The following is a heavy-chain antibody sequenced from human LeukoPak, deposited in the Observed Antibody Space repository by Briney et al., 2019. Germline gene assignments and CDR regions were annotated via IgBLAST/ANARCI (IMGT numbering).Heavy chain of an antibody. V-gene: IGHV3-7*01. Sequence: GGSLRLSCAASGFTFSNYWLTWVRQAPGKGLEWVANIKQDGSKFSYVDSVKGRFTISRDNAKNSLYLQMNSLRVEDTAVYVSSRDSGYWGQGTLVIVSS. CDR2: IKQDGSKF. J-gene: IGHJ4*02. CDR3: SRDSGY. D-gene: IGHD6-13*01. CDR1: GFTFSNYW.